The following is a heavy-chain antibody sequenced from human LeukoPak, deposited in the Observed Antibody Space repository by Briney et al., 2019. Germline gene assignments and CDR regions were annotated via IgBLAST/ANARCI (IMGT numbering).Heavy chain of an antibody. CDR1: GGSISSSSYY. Sequence: PSETLSLTCTVSGGSISSSSYYWGWIRQPPGKGLEWIGSIYYSGSTYYNPSLKSRVTISVDTSKNQFSLKLSSVTAADTAVYYCARSIAVAGKTYYGMDVWGQGTTVTVSS. CDR2: IYYSGST. D-gene: IGHD6-19*01. CDR3: ARSIAVAGKTYYGMDV. J-gene: IGHJ6*02. V-gene: IGHV4-39*07.